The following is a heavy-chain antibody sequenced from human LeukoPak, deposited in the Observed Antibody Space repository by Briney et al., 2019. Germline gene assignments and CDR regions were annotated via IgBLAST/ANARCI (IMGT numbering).Heavy chain of an antibody. Sequence: GESLKISCKGSGYSFTSYWTGWVRQMPGKGLEGMGIIYPGDSDTRYSPSFQGQVTISADKSISTAYLQWSSLKSSDTAMYYCARVVLSILSPDLEYFQHWGQGTLVTVSS. J-gene: IGHJ1*01. D-gene: IGHD2-21*01. CDR2: IYPGDSDT. CDR3: ARVVLSILSPDLEYFQH. CDR1: GYSFTSYW. V-gene: IGHV5-51*01.